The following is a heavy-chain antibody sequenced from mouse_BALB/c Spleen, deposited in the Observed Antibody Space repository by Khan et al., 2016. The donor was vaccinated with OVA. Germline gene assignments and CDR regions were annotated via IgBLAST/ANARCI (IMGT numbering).Heavy chain of an antibody. CDR2: IWSDGST. J-gene: IGHJ4*01. CDR1: GFSLTNYG. V-gene: IGHV2-6-1*01. Sequence: QVQLKESGPGLVAPSQSLSITCTISGFSLTNYGIHWVRQPPGKGLEWLVVIWSDGSTTYTSALKSRLTISKDNSKSQVFLQMNSLQTDDTAVYCCTGQPYYHYNIMDYWGQGTSVTVSS. CDR3: TGQPYYHYNIMDY. D-gene: IGHD2-10*01.